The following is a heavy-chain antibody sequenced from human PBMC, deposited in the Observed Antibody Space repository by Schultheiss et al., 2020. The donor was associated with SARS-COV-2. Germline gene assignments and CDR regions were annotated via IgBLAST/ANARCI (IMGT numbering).Heavy chain of an antibody. CDR1: GFTVSSNY. CDR3: AKEYDPYYYYYYMDV. Sequence: GGSLRLSCAASGFTVSSNYMSWVRQAPGKGLEWVSAISGSGGSTYYADSVKGRFTISRDNSKNTLYLQMNSLRAEDTAVYYCAKEYDPYYYYYYMDVWGKGTTVTVSS. V-gene: IGHV3-23*01. D-gene: IGHD3-3*01. J-gene: IGHJ6*03. CDR2: ISGSGGST.